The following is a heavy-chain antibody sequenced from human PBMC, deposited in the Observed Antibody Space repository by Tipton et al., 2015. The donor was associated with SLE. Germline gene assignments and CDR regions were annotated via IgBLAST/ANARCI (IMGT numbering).Heavy chain of an antibody. CDR3: ARGYCSGGSCHGGYNWFDP. CDR1: GGSISGYY. CDR2: IYYSGST. V-gene: IGHV4-59*08. Sequence: TLSLTCTVSGGSISGYYWSWIRQPPGKGLEWIGYIYYSGSTNYNPSLKSRVTISVDTSKNQFSLKLSSVTAADTAVYYCARGYCSGGSCHGGYNWFDPWGQGTLVTVSS. J-gene: IGHJ5*02. D-gene: IGHD2-15*01.